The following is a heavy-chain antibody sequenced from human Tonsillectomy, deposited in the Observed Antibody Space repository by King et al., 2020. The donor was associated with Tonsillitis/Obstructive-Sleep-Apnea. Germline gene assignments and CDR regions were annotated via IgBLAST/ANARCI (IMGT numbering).Heavy chain of an antibody. V-gene: IGHV4-59*08. CDR1: GGSISSYY. D-gene: IGHD4-23*01. CDR2: IYYSGST. Sequence: VQLQESGPGLVKPSETLSLPCTVSGGSISSYYWSWIRQPPGKGLDWIGSIYYSGSTNYNSSLKSGVTISVDTPKNQFSLKRSSVTAADTAVSYCARRITVVTPGYFQHWGQGTLVTVSS. J-gene: IGHJ1*01. CDR3: ARRITVVTPGYFQH.